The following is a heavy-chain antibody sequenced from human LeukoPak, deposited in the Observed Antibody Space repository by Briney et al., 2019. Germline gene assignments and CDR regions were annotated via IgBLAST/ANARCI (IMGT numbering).Heavy chain of an antibody. D-gene: IGHD6-19*01. CDR3: ARQTPNRTLRTAWYADALDL. CDR2: INHSGRT. CDR1: GVSISTSSYF. V-gene: IGHV4-39*01. Sequence: SETLSLTCTVSGVSISTSSYFWGWVRQSPGKGLEWIGSINHSGRTYYNPSLKSRVTASVDSSNNQFSLKLTSVTATDTGMYFCARQTPNRTLRTAWYADALDLWSPGTLVSVSS. J-gene: IGHJ3*01.